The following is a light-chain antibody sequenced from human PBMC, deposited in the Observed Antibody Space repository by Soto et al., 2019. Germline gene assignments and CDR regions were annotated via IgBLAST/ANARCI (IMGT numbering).Light chain of an antibody. V-gene: IGKV1-5*03. CDR1: QSISSW. CDR3: QQYSYFAT. Sequence: DIQMTQSPSTLSASVGERVTITCRASQSISSWLTWYQEKAGQAPKLLIYKASIVESGVPSRFSGSGSGTEFTLTISSLQPDDSATYYCQQYSYFATFGQGTRVEVK. J-gene: IGKJ1*01. CDR2: KAS.